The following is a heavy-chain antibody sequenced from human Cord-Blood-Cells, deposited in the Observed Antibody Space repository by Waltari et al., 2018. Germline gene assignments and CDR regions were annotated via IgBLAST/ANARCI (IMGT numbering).Heavy chain of an antibody. Sequence: EVQLVESGGGLVQPGGSLRLSCAASGFTFSSYWMSWVRQAPVKGLEWVAKKKQDGSEKDYVDSVKGRFTISRDNAKNSLYLQMNSLRAEDTAVYYCARDDYNWFDPWGQGTLVTVSS. D-gene: IGHD2-21*02. CDR1: GFTFSSYW. J-gene: IGHJ5*02. CDR2: KKQDGSEK. V-gene: IGHV3-7*01. CDR3: ARDDYNWFDP.